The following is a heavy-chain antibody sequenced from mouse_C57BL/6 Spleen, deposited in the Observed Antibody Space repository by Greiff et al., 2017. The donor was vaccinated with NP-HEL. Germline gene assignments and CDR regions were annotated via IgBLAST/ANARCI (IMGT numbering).Heavy chain of an antibody. CDR3: TTTPPGTDYAMDY. CDR2: IDPENGDT. J-gene: IGHJ4*01. CDR1: GFNIKDDY. Sequence: EVQLQQSGAELVRPGASVKLSCTASGFNIKDDYMHWVKQRPEQGLEWIGWIDPENGDTEYASKFQGKATITADTSSNTAYLQLSSLTSEDTAVYYCTTTPPGTDYAMDYWGQGTSVTVSS. V-gene: IGHV14-4*01. D-gene: IGHD4-1*01.